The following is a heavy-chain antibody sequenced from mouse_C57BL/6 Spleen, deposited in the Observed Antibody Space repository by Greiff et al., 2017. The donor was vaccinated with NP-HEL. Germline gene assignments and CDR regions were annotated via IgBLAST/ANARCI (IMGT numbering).Heavy chain of an antibody. J-gene: IGHJ4*01. V-gene: IGHV1-82*01. Sequence: QVQLQQSGPELVKPGASVKISCKASGYAFSSSWMNWVKQRPGKGLEWIGRIYPGDGDTNFNGKFKGKATLTADKSSSTAYMQLSSLTSEDSAVYFCARGPNWDEAMDYWGQGTSVTVSS. CDR2: IYPGDGDT. CDR1: GYAFSSSW. D-gene: IGHD4-1*02. CDR3: ARGPNWDEAMDY.